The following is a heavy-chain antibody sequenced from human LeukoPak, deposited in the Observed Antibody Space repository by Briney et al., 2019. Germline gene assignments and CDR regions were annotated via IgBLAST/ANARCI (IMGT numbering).Heavy chain of an antibody. D-gene: IGHD6-19*01. Sequence: GGSLRLSCAASGFTFSSYAMSWVRRAPGKGLEWVSPISGSGSSTYYADSVKGRFTISRDNSKNTLYLQMNSLRAEDTAVYYCAKGVAVASPYYFHYWGQGTLVTVSS. CDR1: GFTFSSYA. CDR3: AKGVAVASPYYFHY. CDR2: ISGSGSST. J-gene: IGHJ4*02. V-gene: IGHV3-23*01.